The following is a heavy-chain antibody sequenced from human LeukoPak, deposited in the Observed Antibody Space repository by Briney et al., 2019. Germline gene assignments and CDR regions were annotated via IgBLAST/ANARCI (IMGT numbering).Heavy chain of an antibody. Sequence: PSETLSLTCTVSGGSISSYYWNWIRQPPGKGLEWIGYIYYSGSTNYNPSLKSRVTISVDTSKNQFSLKLSSVTAADTAVYFCARQLRGVAVAGHLQPFDYWGQGTLVTVSS. D-gene: IGHD6-19*01. J-gene: IGHJ4*02. CDR1: GGSISSYY. CDR3: ARQLRGVAVAGHLQPFDY. V-gene: IGHV4-59*08. CDR2: IYYSGST.